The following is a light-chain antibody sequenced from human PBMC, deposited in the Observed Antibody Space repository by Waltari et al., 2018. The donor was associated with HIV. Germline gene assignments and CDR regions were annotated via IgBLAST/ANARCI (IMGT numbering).Light chain of an antibody. Sequence: SSELAQDPAVSVALGQTVRITCQGDSVRSYYASWYQQKPGQAPVLVDYGENNRPSWIPDLFSGSSSGNAASLTIAGAQAEDEADYYCNSRDSSGHWFFGGGTKVTVL. J-gene: IGLJ3*02. CDR2: GEN. V-gene: IGLV3-19*01. CDR1: SVRSYY. CDR3: NSRDSSGHWF.